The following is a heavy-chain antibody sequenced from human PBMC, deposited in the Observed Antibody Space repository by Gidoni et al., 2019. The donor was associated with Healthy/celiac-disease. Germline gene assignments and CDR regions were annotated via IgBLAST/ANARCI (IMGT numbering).Heavy chain of an antibody. V-gene: IGHV4-34*01. CDR3: ASGPGPRRYSSGWYEYYYYGMDV. D-gene: IGHD6-19*01. J-gene: IGHJ6*02. CDR1: GGSFSGYY. Sequence: QVQLQQWGAGLLKPSETLSLTCAVYGGSFSGYYWSWIRQPPGKGLEWIGEINHSGSTNYNPSLKSRVTISVDTSKNQFSLKLSSVTAADTAVYYCASGPGPRRYSSGWYEYYYYGMDVWGQGTTVTVSS. CDR2: INHSGST.